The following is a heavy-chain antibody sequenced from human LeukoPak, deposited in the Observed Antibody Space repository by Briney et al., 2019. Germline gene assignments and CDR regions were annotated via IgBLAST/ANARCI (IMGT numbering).Heavy chain of an antibody. Sequence: PGGSLRLSCEGSGFTFSTSWMHWVRQAPGKGLVWVSRIDSDGSRLTYADSVKGRFTISRDNAKNTVYLQMNSLRAEDTAVYYCARGRSGSYGFFDDWSLGNLVTVSS. J-gene: IGHJ4*02. CDR1: GFTFSTSW. V-gene: IGHV3-74*03. CDR3: ARGRSGSYGFFDD. CDR2: IDSDGSRL. D-gene: IGHD3-10*01.